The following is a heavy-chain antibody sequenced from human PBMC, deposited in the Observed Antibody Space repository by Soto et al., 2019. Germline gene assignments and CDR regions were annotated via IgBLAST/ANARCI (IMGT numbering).Heavy chain of an antibody. J-gene: IGHJ4*02. CDR1: GFTFSDNS. Sequence: EVQLVESGGGLVKPGGSLRLSCAASGFTFSDNSMKWVRQAPGKGLEWVSSISSTSTYIFYADSLKGRFTISRDNAKNSLYLQRNSLRAEDTAVYYCARQRDGREGDYWGRGTLVTVSS. V-gene: IGHV3-21*01. CDR3: ARQRDGREGDY. CDR2: ISSTSTYI. D-gene: IGHD1-26*01.